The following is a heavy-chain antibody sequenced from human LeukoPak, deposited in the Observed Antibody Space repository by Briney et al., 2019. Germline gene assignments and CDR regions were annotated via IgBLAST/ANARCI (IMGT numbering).Heavy chain of an antibody. J-gene: IGHJ4*02. CDR2: INHSGST. CDR1: GGSFSGYY. CDR3: ARKAGTYYYGSGSYFNFDY. Sequence: PSETLSLTCAVYGGSFSGYYLSWIRQPPGKGLEWIGEINHSGSTNNNPSLKSRVTISVDTSKNQFSLKLSSVTAADTAVYYCARKAGTYYYGSGSYFNFDYWGQGTLVTVSS. D-gene: IGHD3-10*01. V-gene: IGHV4-34*01.